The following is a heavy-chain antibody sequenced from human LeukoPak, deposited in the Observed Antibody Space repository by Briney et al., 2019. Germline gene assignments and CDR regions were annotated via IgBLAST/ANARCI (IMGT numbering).Heavy chain of an antibody. V-gene: IGHV3-7*01. D-gene: IGHD3-10*01. J-gene: IGHJ4*02. CDR1: GFTFNNYW. Sequence: GGSLRLSCAASGFTFNNYWMTWARQAPGKGLEWVANIKQDGSEKYYVDSLKGRFTISRDNAKISLYLQMNSLRAEDTAVYYCARLFYYDSGSASFDYRGQGTLVTVSS. CDR2: IKQDGSEK. CDR3: ARLFYYDSGSASFDY.